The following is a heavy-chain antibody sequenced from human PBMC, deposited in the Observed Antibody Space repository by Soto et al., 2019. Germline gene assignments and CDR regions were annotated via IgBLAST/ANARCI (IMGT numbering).Heavy chain of an antibody. CDR3: AKDYCSGGSCYFGFDSYYYYYYMDV. Sequence: PGGSLRLSCAASGFTFSSYAMSWVRQAPGKGLEWVSAISGSGGSTYYADSVKGRFTISRDNSKNTLYLQMNSLRAEDTAVYYCAKDYCSGGSCYFGFDSYYYYYYMDVWGKGTTVTVSS. CDR1: GFTFSSYA. J-gene: IGHJ6*03. CDR2: ISGSGGST. V-gene: IGHV3-23*01. D-gene: IGHD2-15*01.